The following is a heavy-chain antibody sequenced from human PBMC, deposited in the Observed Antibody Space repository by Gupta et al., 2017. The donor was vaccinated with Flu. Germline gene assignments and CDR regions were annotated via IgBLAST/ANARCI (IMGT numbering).Heavy chain of an antibody. CDR3: ARLFEERGYVFNYYYGMDV. CDR1: GGSISSSSYY. CDR2: IYYSGST. V-gene: IGHV4-39*01. J-gene: IGHJ6*02. Sequence: QLQLQESGPGLVKPSETLSLTCTVSGGSISSSSYYWGWIRQPPGKGLEWIGSIYYSGSTYYNPSLKSRVTISVDTSKNQFSLKLSSVTAADTAVYYCARLFEERGYVFNYYYGMDVWGQGTTVTVSS. D-gene: IGHD3-10*02.